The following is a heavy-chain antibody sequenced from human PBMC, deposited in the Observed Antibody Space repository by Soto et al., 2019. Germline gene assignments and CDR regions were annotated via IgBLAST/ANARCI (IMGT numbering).Heavy chain of an antibody. V-gene: IGHV3-30*18. J-gene: IGHJ3*02. CDR1: GFTFSSYG. Sequence: PGGSLRLSCAASGFTFSSYGMHWVRQAPGKGLEWVAVISYDGSNKYYADSVKGRFTISRDNSKNTLYLQMNSLRAEDTAVYYCAEALRSGWLDAFDIWGQGTTVTVSS. CDR2: ISYDGSNK. D-gene: IGHD6-19*01. CDR3: AEALRSGWLDAFDI.